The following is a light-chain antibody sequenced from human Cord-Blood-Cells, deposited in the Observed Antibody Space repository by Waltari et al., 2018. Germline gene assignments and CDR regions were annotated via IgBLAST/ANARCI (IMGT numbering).Light chain of an antibody. V-gene: IGKV1-39*01. CDR3: QQSYSTPLT. J-gene: IGKJ4*01. Sequence: DIQMTQSPSSLSASVGDRVTITCRASQSISSYLNWYQQKPGKAAKLLIYAASSLQSGVPSRFSGSGSWTDFTLTISSLQPEDFATYYCQQSYSTPLTFGGGTKVEIK. CDR2: AAS. CDR1: QSISSY.